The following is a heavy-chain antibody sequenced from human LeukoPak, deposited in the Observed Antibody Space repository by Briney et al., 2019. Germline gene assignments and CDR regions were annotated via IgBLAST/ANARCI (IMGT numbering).Heavy chain of an antibody. Sequence: RSLRLSSAPSRFTFSSYGTHWVRQAPGKGLERVAVISYDGSTKYYADPVKGGSTISRDNARNSLYLQMNSLRAEDTAVYYCARDAHYGGNDYWGQGTLVTVSS. J-gene: IGHJ4*02. CDR3: ARDAHYGGNDY. CDR2: ISYDGSTK. V-gene: IGHV3-33*05. D-gene: IGHD4-23*01. CDR1: RFTFSSYG.